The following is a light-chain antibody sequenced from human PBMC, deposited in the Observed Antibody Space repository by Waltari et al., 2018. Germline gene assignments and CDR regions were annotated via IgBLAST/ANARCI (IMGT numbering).Light chain of an antibody. CDR2: DND. V-gene: IGLV1-51*01. CDR3: GTWDSSLTAGHVV. CDR1: SSNIGNNY. Sequence: QPVLTQPPSVSAPPGPKVTISCAGSSSNIGNNYVYWYQQLPGTAPKVLIYDNDQRPSGIPDRFSGSKSGTSATLGITGLQTGDEADYYCGTWDSSLTAGHVVFGGGTKLTVL. J-gene: IGLJ2*01.